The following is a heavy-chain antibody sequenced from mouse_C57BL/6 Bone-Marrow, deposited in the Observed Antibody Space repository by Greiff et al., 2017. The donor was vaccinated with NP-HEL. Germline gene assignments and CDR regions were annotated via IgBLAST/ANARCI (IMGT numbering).Heavy chain of an antibody. Sequence: VQLQQSGAELARPGASVKLSCKASGYTFPSYGISWVKQRTGQGLEWIGEIYPRSGHTYYNEKFKGKATLTADKSSSTASMELRSLTSEDSAVYFCARKRTTVGRGRWYFDVWGTGTTVTVSS. D-gene: IGHD1-1*01. CDR1: GYTFPSYG. V-gene: IGHV1-81*01. CDR2: IYPRSGHT. CDR3: ARKRTTVGRGRWYFDV. J-gene: IGHJ1*03.